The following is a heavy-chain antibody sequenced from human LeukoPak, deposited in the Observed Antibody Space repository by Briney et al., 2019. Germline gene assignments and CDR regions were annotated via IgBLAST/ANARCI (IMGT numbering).Heavy chain of an antibody. CDR3: AKDRTVGASYWYFDL. D-gene: IGHD1-26*01. CDR1: GFTFSSYA. V-gene: IGHV3-23*01. CDR2: ISGSGGST. Sequence: GGSLRLSCAASGFTFSSYAMSWVRQAPGKGLEWVSAISGSGGSTYYADSVKGRFTISRDSSKNTLFLHMNTLRAEDTAIHYCAKDRTVGASYWYFDLWGRGTLVTVSS. J-gene: IGHJ2*01.